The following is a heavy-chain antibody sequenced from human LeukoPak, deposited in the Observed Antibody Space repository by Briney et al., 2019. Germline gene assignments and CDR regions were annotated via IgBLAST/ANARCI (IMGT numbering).Heavy chain of an antibody. J-gene: IGHJ4*02. CDR1: GFTFSSYA. D-gene: IGHD6-19*01. CDR2: ISGSGGST. Sequence: PGGSLRLSCAASGFTFSSYAMSWVRQAPGKGLEWVSAISGSGGSTYYADSVKGRFTISRDNSKNTLYLQINSLRAEDTAVYYWAKSPLAVATFDYWGQGTLVTVSS. V-gene: IGHV3-23*01. CDR3: AKSPLAVATFDY.